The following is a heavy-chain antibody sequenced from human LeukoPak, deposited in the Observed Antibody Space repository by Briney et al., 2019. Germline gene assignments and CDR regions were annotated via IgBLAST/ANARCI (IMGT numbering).Heavy chain of an antibody. J-gene: IGHJ4*02. CDR1: GGSISSYY. D-gene: IGHD6-13*01. CDR2: IYYSGST. CDR3: ARFSSSWSYFDY. V-gene: IGHV4-59*08. Sequence: SETLSVTCTVSGGSISSYYWSWIRQPPGKGVEWIGYIYYSGSTNYNPSLKSRVTISVDTSKNQFSLKLSSVTAADTAVYYCARFSSSWSYFDYWGQGTLVTVSS.